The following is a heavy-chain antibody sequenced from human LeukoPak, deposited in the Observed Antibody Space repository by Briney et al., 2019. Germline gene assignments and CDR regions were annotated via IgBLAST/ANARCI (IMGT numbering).Heavy chain of an antibody. CDR3: ARGLWSGERTNWFDP. J-gene: IGHJ5*02. D-gene: IGHD3-10*01. Sequence: SSGTLSLTCAVSGGSISSSNWWSWVRQPPGKGLEWIGEIYHSGSTNYNPSLKSRVTISVDKSKNQFSLKLSSVTAADTAVYYCARGLWSGERTNWFDPWGQGTLVTVSS. CDR1: GGSISSSNW. CDR2: IYHSGST. V-gene: IGHV4-4*02.